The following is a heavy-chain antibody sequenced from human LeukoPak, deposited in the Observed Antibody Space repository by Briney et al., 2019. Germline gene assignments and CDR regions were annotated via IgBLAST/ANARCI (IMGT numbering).Heavy chain of an antibody. Sequence: SGGSLRLSCAASGFTVSSNYMYWFRQAPGKGLEWVSVIYSAGSTYYADSVKGRFTISRDNSKNTLYLQMNSLRAEDTAVYYCARDKYSSGWFYFDYWGQGSLVTVSS. V-gene: IGHV3-53*01. J-gene: IGHJ4*02. CDR2: IYSAGST. D-gene: IGHD6-19*01. CDR3: ARDKYSSGWFYFDY. CDR1: GFTVSSNY.